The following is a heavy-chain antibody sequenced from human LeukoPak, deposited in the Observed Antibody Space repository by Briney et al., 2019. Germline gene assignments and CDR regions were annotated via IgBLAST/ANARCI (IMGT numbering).Heavy chain of an antibody. Sequence: ASGTVSCKASGYTFTGYYMHWVRQAPGQGLEWMGLINPNSGGTNYAQKFQGRVTMTRDTSISTAYMELSRLRSDDTAVYYCARDVVPASNWFDPWGQGTLVTVSS. CDR2: INPNSGGT. J-gene: IGHJ5*02. CDR1: GYTFTGYY. CDR3: ARDVVPASNWFDP. D-gene: IGHD2-2*01. V-gene: IGHV1-2*02.